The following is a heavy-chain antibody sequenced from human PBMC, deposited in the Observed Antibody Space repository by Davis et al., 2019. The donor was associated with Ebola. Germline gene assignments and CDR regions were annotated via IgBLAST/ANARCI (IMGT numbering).Heavy chain of an antibody. CDR2: VDPKAGKT. CDR1: GYTFTSYY. D-gene: IGHD3-9*01. J-gene: IGHJ6*02. CDR3: ATLDILTAYVSYAMDV. Sequence: AASVKVSCKASGYTFTSYYMHWVRQAPGQGLEWVGLVDPKAGKTVYAEKFQDRVTITADKSTDTVYMELSSLRYEDTAVYYCATLDILTAYVSYAMDVWGQGTTVTVSS. V-gene: IGHV1-69-2*01.